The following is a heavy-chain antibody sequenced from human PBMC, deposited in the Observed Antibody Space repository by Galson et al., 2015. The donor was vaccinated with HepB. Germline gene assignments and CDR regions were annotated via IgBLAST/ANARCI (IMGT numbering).Heavy chain of an antibody. CDR1: GYTFTGYY. Sequence: SVKVSCKASGYTFTGYYVHWVRQAPGQGLEWMGRINPNSGGTNYAQKFQGRVTMTRDTSISTAYVELSRLRSDDTAVYYCARDVAVAGSSFDYWGQGTLVTVSS. CDR3: ARDVAVAGSSFDY. D-gene: IGHD6-19*01. CDR2: INPNSGGT. V-gene: IGHV1-2*06. J-gene: IGHJ4*02.